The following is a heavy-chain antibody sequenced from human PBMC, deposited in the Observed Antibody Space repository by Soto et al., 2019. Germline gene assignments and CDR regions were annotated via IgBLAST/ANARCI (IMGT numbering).Heavy chain of an antibody. CDR2: ISYDGSNK. CDR1: GFTFSSYG. J-gene: IGHJ4*02. D-gene: IGHD3-3*01. CDR3: AKDRNYDFWSGYYTGCFDY. Sequence: QVQLVESGGGVVQPGRSLRLSCAASGFTFSSYGMHWVCQAPGKGLEWVAVISYDGSNKYYADSVKGRFTISRDNSKNPLYLQRNSLIAEDTAVYYCAKDRNYDFWSGYYTGCFDYWGQGTLVTVSS. V-gene: IGHV3-30*18.